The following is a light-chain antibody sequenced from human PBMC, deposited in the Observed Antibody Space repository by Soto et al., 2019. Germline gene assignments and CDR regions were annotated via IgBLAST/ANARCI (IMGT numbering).Light chain of an antibody. CDR2: KAS. Sequence: DIQMTQSPSTLSASVGDRVTITCRASQSISSWLAWYQQKPGKAPKLLIYKASSLESRVPSRFSGSGSGTEFTLTISSLQHDDFAPYYCQQYNSYPCTFGQGTKVEIK. J-gene: IGKJ1*01. CDR3: QQYNSYPCT. CDR1: QSISSW. V-gene: IGKV1-5*03.